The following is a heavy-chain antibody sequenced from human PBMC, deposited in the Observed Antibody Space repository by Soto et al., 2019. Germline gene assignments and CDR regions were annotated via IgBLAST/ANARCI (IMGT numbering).Heavy chain of an antibody. CDR1: GFTFTNSA. CDR2: IVVGSGNT. CDR3: ASGGYFYAFDI. Sequence: SVKVSCKASGFTFTNSAVQWVRQARGQRLEWIGWIVVGSGNTNYAQKFQERVTITRDTSTSTVYMELSSLRSEDTAVYYCASGGYFYAFDIWGQGTMVTVSS. J-gene: IGHJ3*02. D-gene: IGHD5-18*01. V-gene: IGHV1-58*01.